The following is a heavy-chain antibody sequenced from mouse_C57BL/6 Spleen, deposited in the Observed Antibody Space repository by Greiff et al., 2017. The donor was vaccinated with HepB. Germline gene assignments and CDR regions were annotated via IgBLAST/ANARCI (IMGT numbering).Heavy chain of an antibody. V-gene: IGHV1-26*01. CDR3: ASRRSNDGSDY. CDR2: INPNNGGT. J-gene: IGHJ2*01. Sequence: EVQLQQSGPELVKPGASVKISCKASGYTFTDYYMNWVKQSHGKSLEWIGDINPNNGGTSYNQKFKGKATLTVDKSSGTAYMELRSLTSEDSAVYYCASRRSNDGSDYWGQGTTLTVSS. CDR1: GYTFTDYY. D-gene: IGHD1-2*01.